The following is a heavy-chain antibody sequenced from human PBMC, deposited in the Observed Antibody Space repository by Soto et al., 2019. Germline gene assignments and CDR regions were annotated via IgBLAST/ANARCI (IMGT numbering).Heavy chain of an antibody. D-gene: IGHD3-10*01. CDR2: ISGSGGST. J-gene: IGHJ6*02. V-gene: IGHV3-23*01. CDR1: GFTFSSYA. Sequence: GGSLRLSCAASGFTFSSYAMSWVRQAPGKGLEWVSAISGSGGSTYYADSVKGRFTISRDNSKNTLYLQMNSLRAEDTAVYYCAKGRGSGSYSVRGMDVWGQGTTVTVSS. CDR3: AKGRGSGSYSVRGMDV.